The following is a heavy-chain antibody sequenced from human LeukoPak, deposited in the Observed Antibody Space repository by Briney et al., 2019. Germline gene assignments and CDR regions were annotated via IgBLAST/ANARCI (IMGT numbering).Heavy chain of an antibody. CDR1: GFTFSRYW. Sequence: PGGSLRLSCAASGFTFSRYWMQWVRQAPGKGLVWVSHIVSDGSCTTYADSVKGRFTTSRDNAKNTLYLQMSSLRAEDTAVYYCVRDNYGVDYWGQGTLVTVSS. CDR2: IVSDGSCT. V-gene: IGHV3-74*03. J-gene: IGHJ4*02. CDR3: VRDNYGVDY. D-gene: IGHD3-10*01.